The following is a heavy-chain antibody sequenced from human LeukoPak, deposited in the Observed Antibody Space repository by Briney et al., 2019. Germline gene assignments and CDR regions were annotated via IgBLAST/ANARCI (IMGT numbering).Heavy chain of an antibody. D-gene: IGHD5-18*01. J-gene: IGHJ4*02. V-gene: IGHV3-23*01. CDR3: ASAGYSFGAFFD. CDR1: GFTFYTYA. CDR2: ISGSGNRT. Sequence: GGSLRLSCAASGFTFYTYAMSWVRQAPGKGLEWVSAISGSGNRTFYADSVKGRFTISRDNSKNTLYLHMNSLRAEDTAVYYCASAGYSFGAFFDWGQGTLVTVSS.